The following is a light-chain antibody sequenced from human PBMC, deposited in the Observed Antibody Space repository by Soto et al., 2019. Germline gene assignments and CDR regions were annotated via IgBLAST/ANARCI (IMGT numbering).Light chain of an antibody. CDR1: QSVSNSY. CDR2: DAS. V-gene: IGKV3-20*01. CDR3: QQYGSSVLT. Sequence: EIVLTQSPGTESLSPGERATLSCRASQSVSNSYLAWYQQKPGQAPRLLIYDASSRATGIPDRFSGSGSGTDFTLTISRLEPEDFAVYYCQQYGSSVLTFGGGTKVEIK. J-gene: IGKJ4*01.